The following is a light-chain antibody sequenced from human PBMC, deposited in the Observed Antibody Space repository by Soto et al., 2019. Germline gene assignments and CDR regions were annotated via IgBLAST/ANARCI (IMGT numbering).Light chain of an antibody. Sequence: KVMKNSPATLSLKKRERATLSCRASQSVSSSLAWYHQKPGQAPRLLIYDASTRATGIPARFSGSGSGTEFTLTISSLQSEDCAVYCCKESNNWLRRFGQGTIVDIK. V-gene: IGKV3-15*01. CDR1: QSVSSS. J-gene: IGKJ2*01. CDR2: DAS. CDR3: KESNNWLRR.